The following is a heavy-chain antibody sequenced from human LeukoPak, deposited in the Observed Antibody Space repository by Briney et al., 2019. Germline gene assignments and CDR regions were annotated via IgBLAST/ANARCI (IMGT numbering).Heavy chain of an antibody. CDR3: AKLSGYSSSWFFDY. Sequence: GGSLRLSCAASGFTFSSYWMSWVRQAPGKGLEWVANIKQDGSEKYYVDSVKGRFTISRDNAKNSLYLQMNSLRAEDTAIYYCAKLSGYSSSWFFDYWGQGTLVTVSS. V-gene: IGHV3-7*03. D-gene: IGHD6-13*01. CDR2: IKQDGSEK. CDR1: GFTFSSYW. J-gene: IGHJ4*02.